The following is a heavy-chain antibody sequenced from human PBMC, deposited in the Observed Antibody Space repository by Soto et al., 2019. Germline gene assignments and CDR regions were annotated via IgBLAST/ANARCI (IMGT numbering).Heavy chain of an antibody. Sequence: QVQLVESGGGVVQPGRSLRLSCTASGFTFSSYGMHWVRQAPGKGLEWVAVIWYDGSTKFYADSVKGRFTISRDNSKNXLXXEMNSLRVEDRAVYYCARRCCVHNICYGDLYGMCVWGHGTTVSVSS. CDR1: GFTFSSYG. V-gene: IGHV3-33*01. CDR2: IWYDGSTK. CDR3: ARRCCVHNICYGDLYGMCV. J-gene: IGHJ6*02. D-gene: IGHD2-2*01.